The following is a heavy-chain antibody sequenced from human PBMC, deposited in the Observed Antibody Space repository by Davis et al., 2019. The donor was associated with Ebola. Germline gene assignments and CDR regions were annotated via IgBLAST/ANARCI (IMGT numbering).Heavy chain of an antibody. J-gene: IGHJ4*02. CDR3: ARSWGAPWLVQYYFDY. CDR1: GGTFSSYA. V-gene: IGHV1-2*04. Sequence: ASVKVSCKASGGTFSSYAISWVRQAPGQGLEWMGGIIPNSGGTNYAQRFQGWVTMTRDTSISTAYMELSRLRSDDTAVYYCARSWGAPWLVQYYFDYWGQGTLVTVSS. CDR2: IIPNSGGT. D-gene: IGHD6-19*01.